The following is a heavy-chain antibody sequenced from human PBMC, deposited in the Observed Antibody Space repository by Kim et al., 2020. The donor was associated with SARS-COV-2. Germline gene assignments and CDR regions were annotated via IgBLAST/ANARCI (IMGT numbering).Heavy chain of an antibody. CDR2: ISAYNGNT. Sequence: VKVSCKASGYTFTSYGISWVRQAPGQGLEWMGWISAYNGNTNYAQKLQGRVTMTTDTSTSTAYMELRSLRSDDTAVYYCARDISGITMSTYYYYGMDVWGQGTTVTVSS. CDR1: GYTFTSYG. J-gene: IGHJ6*02. CDR3: ARDISGITMSTYYYYGMDV. D-gene: IGHD3-10*02. V-gene: IGHV1-18*01.